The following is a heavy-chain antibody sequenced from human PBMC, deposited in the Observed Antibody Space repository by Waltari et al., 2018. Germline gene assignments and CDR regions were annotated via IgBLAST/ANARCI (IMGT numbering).Heavy chain of an antibody. D-gene: IGHD3-22*01. Sequence: QLQLQESGPGLVKPSETLSLTCSVSGDSVTSGSYYWGWIRQPPRKGLEWIGIMYYRGSSYSNPSLKGRVTISVDTSKNQFSLKLSSVAAADTAVYYCAREDYYDVGRIGANFDYWGQGTLVTVSP. V-gene: IGHV4-39*02. CDR2: MYYRGSS. CDR3: AREDYYDVGRIGANFDY. J-gene: IGHJ4*02. CDR1: GDSVTSGSYY.